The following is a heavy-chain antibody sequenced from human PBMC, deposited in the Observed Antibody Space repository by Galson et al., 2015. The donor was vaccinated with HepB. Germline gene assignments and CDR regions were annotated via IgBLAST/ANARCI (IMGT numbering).Heavy chain of an antibody. J-gene: IGHJ3*01. D-gene: IGHD3-10*01. V-gene: IGHV3-33*01. CDR2: IWSDGSNK. CDR1: GFTFSTYG. Sequence: SLRLSCAASGFTFSTYGMHWVRQAPGKGLEWVAVIWSDGSNKYYADSVKGRFTVSRDNSKNTLYLQMNSLRAEDTAVYYCARASGVFDVWGQGTMVTVSS. CDR3: ARASGVFDV.